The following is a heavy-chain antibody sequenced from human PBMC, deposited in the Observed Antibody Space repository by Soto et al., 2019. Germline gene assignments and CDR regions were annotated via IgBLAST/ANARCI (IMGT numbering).Heavy chain of an antibody. CDR1: DFTGSSNY. D-gene: IGHD6-6*01. CDR3: ARGELGRIAALDY. J-gene: IGHJ4*02. CDR2: SYSGGST. Sequence: GGSLRLSCAASDFTGSSNYMSWVRQAPGKGLEWVSVSYSGGSTYYAGSVKGRFTISRHNSKNTLYLQMNSLRGEDTAVYYCARGELGRIAALDYWGQGTLVTVSS. V-gene: IGHV3-53*04.